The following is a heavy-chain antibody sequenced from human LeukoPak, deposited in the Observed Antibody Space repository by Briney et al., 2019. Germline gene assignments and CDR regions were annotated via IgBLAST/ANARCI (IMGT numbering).Heavy chain of an antibody. J-gene: IGHJ5*02. D-gene: IGHD3-22*01. Sequence: GGSLRLSCAASGFTFSSYGMHWVRQAPGKGLEWVAFIRYDGSNKYYADSVKGRFTISRDNSKNTLYLQMNSLRAEDTAVYYCAKRYDSSGYWFDPWGQGTLVTVSS. CDR3: AKRYDSSGYWFDP. CDR2: IRYDGSNK. V-gene: IGHV3-30*02. CDR1: GFTFSSYG.